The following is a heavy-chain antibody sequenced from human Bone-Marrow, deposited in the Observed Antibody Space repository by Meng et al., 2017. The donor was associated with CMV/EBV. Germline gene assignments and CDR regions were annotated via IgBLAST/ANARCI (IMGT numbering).Heavy chain of an antibody. J-gene: IGHJ6*02. CDR3: ARGDFWSDYPHYAMDV. V-gene: IGHV3-30*04. CDR2: ISSDGSIK. Sequence: GGSLRLSCAASGFTFSSYAMHWVRQAPGKGLEWVAVISSDGSIKYYADSVKGRFTISRDNSKNTLYVQMKSLRAEDTAVYYCARGDFWSDYPHYAMDVWGQGTTVTVSS. CDR1: GFTFSSYA. D-gene: IGHD3-3*01.